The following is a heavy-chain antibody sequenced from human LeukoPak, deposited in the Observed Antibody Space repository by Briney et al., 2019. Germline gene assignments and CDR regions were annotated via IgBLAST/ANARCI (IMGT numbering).Heavy chain of an antibody. CDR2: IKQAGNEK. Sequence: QPGGSLRLSCAASGFSFSVYWMSWVRQVPGKGLEWVANIKQAGNEKYYVDSVKGRFTISRDNAENSLYLQMNSLRAEDTALYYCARDKQLTPFDYWGQGTLVTVSS. CDR1: GFSFSVYW. V-gene: IGHV3-7*01. CDR3: ARDKQLTPFDY. J-gene: IGHJ4*02. D-gene: IGHD6-13*01.